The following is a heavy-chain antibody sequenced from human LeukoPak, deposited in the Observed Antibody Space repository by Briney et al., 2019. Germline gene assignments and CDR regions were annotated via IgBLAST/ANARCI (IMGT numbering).Heavy chain of an antibody. CDR3: ARDLWSGYYASFDY. V-gene: IGHV1-69*04. Sequence: GASVKVSCKASGGTFSSYAISWVRQAPGQGLEWMGRIIPILGIANYAQKFQGRVTITAGKSTSTAYMELSSLRSEDTAVYYCARDLWSGYYASFDYWGQGTLVTVSS. CDR1: GGTFSSYA. CDR2: IIPILGIA. J-gene: IGHJ4*02. D-gene: IGHD3-3*01.